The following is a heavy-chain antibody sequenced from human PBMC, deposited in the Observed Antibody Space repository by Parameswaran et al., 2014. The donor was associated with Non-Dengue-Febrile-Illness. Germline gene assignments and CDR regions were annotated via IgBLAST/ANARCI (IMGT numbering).Heavy chain of an antibody. CDR3: ARTGQQQLAIRYYYYYGLDV. V-gene: IGHV3-7*03. Sequence: RWIRQPPGKGLEWVACIKEDGSEKHYVDSVKGRFTISRDNAENSLYLEMNSLRAEDTAVYYCARTGQQQLAIRYYYYYGLDVWGQGTTVTVSS. D-gene: IGHD6-13*01. J-gene: IGHJ6*02. CDR2: IKEDGSEK.